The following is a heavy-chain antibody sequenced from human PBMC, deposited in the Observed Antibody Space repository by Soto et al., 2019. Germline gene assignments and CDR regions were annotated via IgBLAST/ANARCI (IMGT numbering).Heavy chain of an antibody. CDR3: AHNRQADFGELSSPPTIFDY. D-gene: IGHD3-10*01. Sequence: QITLKESGPTLVKPTLTLTLTCTFSGFSLSTSGLGVGWIRQPPGKALEWLALIYWNDGKRYNPSLKSRLTITKDTSKNQVVLTMTNMDPVDTATYYCAHNRQADFGELSSPPTIFDYWGLGTLVTVSS. CDR1: GFSLSTSGLG. J-gene: IGHJ4*02. CDR2: IYWNDGK. V-gene: IGHV2-5*01.